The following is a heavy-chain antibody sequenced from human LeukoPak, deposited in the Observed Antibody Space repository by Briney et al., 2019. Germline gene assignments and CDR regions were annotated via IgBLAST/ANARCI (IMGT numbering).Heavy chain of an antibody. CDR3: TRDLWYYYGSGSYYNGGYFDY. CDR2: IRSKAYGGTT. CDR1: GFTFGDYA. J-gene: IGHJ4*02. Sequence: GGSLRLSCTASGFTFGDYAMSWVRQAPGKGLEWVGFIRSKAYGGTTEYAASVKGRFTISRDDSKSIAYLQMNSLKTEDTAVYYCTRDLWYYYGSGSYYNGGYFDYWGQGTLVTVSS. D-gene: IGHD3-10*01. V-gene: IGHV3-49*04.